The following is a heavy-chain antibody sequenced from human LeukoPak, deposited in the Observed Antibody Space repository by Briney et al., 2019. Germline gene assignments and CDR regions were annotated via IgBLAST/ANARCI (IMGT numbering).Heavy chain of an antibody. CDR2: IYYSGST. CDR1: GGSISSGDYY. V-gene: IGHV4-30-4*01. CDR3: AREIPLSLVRYFDL. Sequence: SETLSLTCTVSGGSISSGDYYWSWIRQPPGKGLEWIGYIYYSGSTYYNPSLKSQVTISVDTSKNQFSLKLSSVTAADTAVYYCAREIPLSLVRYFDLWGRGTLVTVSS. D-gene: IGHD2-8*01. J-gene: IGHJ2*01.